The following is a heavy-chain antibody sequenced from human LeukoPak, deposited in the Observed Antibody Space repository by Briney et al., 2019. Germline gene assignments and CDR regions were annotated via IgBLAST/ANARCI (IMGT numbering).Heavy chain of an antibody. V-gene: IGHV4-39*01. CDR2: IYYSGST. CDR1: GGSISSSGYY. CDR3: ARHNNGEPHYYYYYGMDV. Sequence: SETVPLICTVSGGSISSSGYYWGWIRQPPGKGLEWIGSIYYSGSTYYNPSLKSRVTISVDTSKNQFSLKLSSVTAADTAVYYCARHNNGEPHYYYYYGMDVWGQATTVTVSS. J-gene: IGHJ6*02. D-gene: IGHD4-17*01.